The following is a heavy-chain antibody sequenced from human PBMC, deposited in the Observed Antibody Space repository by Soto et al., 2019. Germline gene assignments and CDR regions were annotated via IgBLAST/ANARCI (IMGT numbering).Heavy chain of an antibody. CDR3: ARVSYGDYGLDF. J-gene: IGHJ4*01. Sequence: VHLVQSGAEVRKPGSSVNVSCKASGGTFTNYIITWARQAPGQGLEWMGDIIPIFGTTNYAQKFQGRLTMTADKSTTTAYMELTGLRFEDTAVYFCARVSYGDYGLDFWGQGTLVTVSS. CDR2: IIPIFGTT. D-gene: IGHD4-17*01. CDR1: GGTFTNYI. V-gene: IGHV1-69*06.